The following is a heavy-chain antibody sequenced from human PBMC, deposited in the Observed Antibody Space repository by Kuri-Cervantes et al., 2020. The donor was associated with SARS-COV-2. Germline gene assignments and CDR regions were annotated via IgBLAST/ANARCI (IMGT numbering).Heavy chain of an antibody. Sequence: GGSLRLSCAASGFTFSGHWIHWVRQAPGKGRVWVSRINPDGSYKNNADSVKGRFTLSRDNAKNMLLLQMNSLRAEDTAVYYCVRDGDHWNFDYWGQGTLVTVSS. CDR1: GFTFSGHW. CDR2: INPDGSYK. J-gene: IGHJ4*02. CDR3: VRDGDHWNFDY. D-gene: IGHD1-1*01. V-gene: IGHV3-74*01.